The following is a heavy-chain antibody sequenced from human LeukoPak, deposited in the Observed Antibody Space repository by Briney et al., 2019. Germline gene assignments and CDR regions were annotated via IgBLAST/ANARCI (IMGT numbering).Heavy chain of an antibody. CDR2: ISGSGGST. J-gene: IGHJ4*02. D-gene: IGHD3-10*01. CDR1: GFTLSTYA. Sequence: VGSLRLSSAASGFTLSTYAMSWVRQAPGKGLEWVSAISGSGGSTYYADSVKGRFTISRDNSKNTLYLQMNSLRAEDTAVNYCAKVEQWFGFYWGQGTLVTVSS. V-gene: IGHV3-23*01. CDR3: AKVEQWFGFY.